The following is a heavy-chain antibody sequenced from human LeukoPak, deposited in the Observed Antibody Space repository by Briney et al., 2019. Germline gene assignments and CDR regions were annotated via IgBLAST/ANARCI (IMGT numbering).Heavy chain of an antibody. CDR2: ISSSSSYI. D-gene: IGHD6-13*01. Sequence: GXXLRLSCGASGFTFSSYSMNWVRQAPGKGLEWVSSISSSSSYIHYADSVKGRFTISRDNAKNSLYLQMNSLRAEDTAVYYCARDGAAADFDYWGQGTLVTASS. V-gene: IGHV3-21*01. CDR1: GFTFSSYS. CDR3: ARDGAAADFDY. J-gene: IGHJ4*02.